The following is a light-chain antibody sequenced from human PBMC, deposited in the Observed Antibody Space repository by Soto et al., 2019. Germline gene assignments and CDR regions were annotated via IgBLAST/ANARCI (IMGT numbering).Light chain of an antibody. Sequence: EIVLTQSPGTLSLSPGERATLSCRASQSVRSNYLAWYQQKHGQAPRLLIYCSSSRATGIPDRFSGTGSGTAFILTISRLAPEDFAVYYCQQYGGSPYTFGQGTKLEIK. J-gene: IGKJ2*01. CDR1: QSVRSNY. CDR3: QQYGGSPYT. CDR2: CSS. V-gene: IGKV3-20*01.